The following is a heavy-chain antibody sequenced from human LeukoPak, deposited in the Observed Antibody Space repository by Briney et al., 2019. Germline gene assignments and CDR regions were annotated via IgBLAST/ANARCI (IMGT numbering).Heavy chain of an antibody. J-gene: IGHJ4*02. D-gene: IGHD3-3*01. Sequence: GGSPRLSCAASGFTFSSYWMSWVRQAPGKGLEWVANIKQDGSEKYYVDSVKGRFTISRDNAKNSLYLQMNSLRAEDTAVYYCAREGYDFWSGPLGYWGQGTLVTVSS. CDR3: AREGYDFWSGPLGY. CDR2: IKQDGSEK. V-gene: IGHV3-7*01. CDR1: GFTFSSYW.